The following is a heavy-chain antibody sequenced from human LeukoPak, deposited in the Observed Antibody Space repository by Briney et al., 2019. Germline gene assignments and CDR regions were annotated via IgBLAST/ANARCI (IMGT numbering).Heavy chain of an antibody. CDR3: AKQCGGSDWFDAFDI. V-gene: IGHV3-48*03. J-gene: IGHJ3*02. Sequence: GGSLRLSCAASGFTFSSYEMNWVRQAPGKGLEWVSYISTGGSTIYYADSVKGRFTISRDNAKNSLYLQMNSLRAEDTAVYYCAKQCGGSDWFDAFDIWGQGTMVTVSS. CDR2: ISTGGSTI. CDR1: GFTFSSYE. D-gene: IGHD6-19*01.